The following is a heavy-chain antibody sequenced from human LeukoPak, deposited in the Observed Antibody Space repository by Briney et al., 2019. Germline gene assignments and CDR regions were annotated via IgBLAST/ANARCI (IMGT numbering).Heavy chain of an antibody. Sequence: GGSLRLSCAASGFTVSSNYMSWVRQAPGKGLEWVSVIYSGGSTYYADSVKGRFTISRDNSKNTLYLQMNSLRAEDTAVYYCATYVVVAANDAFDIWGQGTMVTVSS. V-gene: IGHV3-53*01. D-gene: IGHD2-15*01. CDR1: GFTVSSNY. CDR3: ATYVVVAANDAFDI. CDR2: IYSGGST. J-gene: IGHJ3*02.